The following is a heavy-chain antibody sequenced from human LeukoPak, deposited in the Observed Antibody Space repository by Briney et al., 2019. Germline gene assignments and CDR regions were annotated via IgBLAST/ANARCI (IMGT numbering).Heavy chain of an antibody. CDR2: IYYSGST. Sequence: PSETLSLTCTVSGGSISSSSYYWGWIRQPPGKGLEWIGSIYYSGSTYYNPSLKSRVTISVDTSKNQFPLKLSSVTAADTAVYYCARVAGTLRVFDYWGQGTLVTVSS. CDR3: ARVAGTLRVFDY. J-gene: IGHJ4*02. CDR1: GGSISSSSYY. D-gene: IGHD1-7*01. V-gene: IGHV4-39*06.